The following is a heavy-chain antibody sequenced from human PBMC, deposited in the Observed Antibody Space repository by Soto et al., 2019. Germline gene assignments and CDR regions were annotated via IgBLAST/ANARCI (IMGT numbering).Heavy chain of an antibody. D-gene: IGHD1-26*01. CDR3: ARGQWGAFDL. V-gene: IGHV3-74*01. Sequence: DVQLVESGGGSVQPGGSLSLSCAATGFTFSYYWMHWVRQAPGKGLVWVSRIHSDGSSTTDADSVKGRFTISRDNAKNTLYLQMNSVRAEDTAVYYCARGQWGAFDLWGQGTMVTVAS. J-gene: IGHJ3*01. CDR1: GFTFSYYW. CDR2: IHSDGSST.